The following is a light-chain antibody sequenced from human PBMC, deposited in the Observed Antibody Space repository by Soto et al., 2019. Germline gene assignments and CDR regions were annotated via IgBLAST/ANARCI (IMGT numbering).Light chain of an antibody. CDR2: DAS. CDR3: QQRSNWPIT. V-gene: IGKV3-11*01. CDR1: QSINSY. J-gene: IGKJ5*01. Sequence: EIVLTQSPATLSLSPGERATLSCRASQSINSYLAWFRQKPGQAPRLLIYDASNRASGIPARISGSGSGTDFTLTISSLEPEDFAVYYCQQRSNWPITFGQGTRLE.